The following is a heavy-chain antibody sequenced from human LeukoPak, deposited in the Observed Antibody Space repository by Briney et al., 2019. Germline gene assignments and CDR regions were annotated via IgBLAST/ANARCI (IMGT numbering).Heavy chain of an antibody. Sequence: GGTLRLSCAASGFTFSSYDMSWVRQAPGKGLEWVSAISGSGGRTYYADSVKGRFTISRDNSKNTLYLQMNSLRAEDTAVYYCAREGITMVRVLDYWGQGTLVTVSS. CDR3: AREGITMVRVLDY. J-gene: IGHJ4*02. D-gene: IGHD3-10*01. V-gene: IGHV3-23*01. CDR2: ISGSGGRT. CDR1: GFTFSSYD.